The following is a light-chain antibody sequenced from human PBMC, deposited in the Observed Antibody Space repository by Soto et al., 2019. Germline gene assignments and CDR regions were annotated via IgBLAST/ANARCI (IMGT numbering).Light chain of an antibody. J-gene: IGKJ5*01. V-gene: IGKV3-20*01. CDR1: QSVSSSY. CDR2: GAS. CDR3: QQYGSSPPIT. Sequence: EIVLTQSPGTLSLSPGERATLSCRASQSVSSSYLAWYQQKPGQAPRLLIYGASSRANGIPARFSGSGSGTDLTLTISRLEPEDFAVYDCQQYGSSPPITFGQGTRLEIK.